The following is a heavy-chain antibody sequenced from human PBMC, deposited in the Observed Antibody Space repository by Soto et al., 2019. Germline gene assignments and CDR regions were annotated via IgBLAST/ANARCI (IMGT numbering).Heavy chain of an antibody. V-gene: IGHV4-31*03. Sequence: QVQLRESGPGLVKPSQTLSLTCTVSGGSINSGGYYWNWIRQHPGKGLEWIGYMYYSWSTYYNPFRRSRVMISADKSENHFSLKLSSVTAADTAVYFCARGYRQSGYSSSWVFDYWGQGTLVNVSS. CDR3: ARGYRQSGYSSSWVFDY. J-gene: IGHJ4*02. D-gene: IGHD6-13*01. CDR1: GGSINSGGYY. CDR2: MYYSWST.